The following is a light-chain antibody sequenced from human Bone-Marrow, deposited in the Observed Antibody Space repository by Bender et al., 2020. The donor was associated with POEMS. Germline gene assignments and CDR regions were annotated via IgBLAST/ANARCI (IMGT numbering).Light chain of an antibody. CDR1: SSNIGAHA. V-gene: IGLV1-44*01. CDR2: SSH. Sequence: QSVLTQPPSASGTPGQRVTISCSGGSSNIGAHAVNWYQHLPGTPPKLLIYSSHPRPSEVPDRFSGSRSGTSASLAISGLQSEDEADYYCAVWDDSLNGWVFGGGTKLTVL. CDR3: AVWDDSLNGWV. J-gene: IGLJ3*02.